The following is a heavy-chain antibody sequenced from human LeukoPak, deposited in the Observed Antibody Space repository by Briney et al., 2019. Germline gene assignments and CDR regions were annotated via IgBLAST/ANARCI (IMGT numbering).Heavy chain of an antibody. J-gene: IGHJ4*02. V-gene: IGHV1-18*01. Sequence: AASVKVSCKASSYTFTNYAFTWVRQAPGQGLEWMGWISAYNGNTNYAQKLQGRVTMTTDTSTSTAYMELRSLRSDDTAVYYCARAFLRSSDYWGQGTLVTVSS. CDR3: ARAFLRSSDY. CDR1: SYTFTNYA. CDR2: ISAYNGNT.